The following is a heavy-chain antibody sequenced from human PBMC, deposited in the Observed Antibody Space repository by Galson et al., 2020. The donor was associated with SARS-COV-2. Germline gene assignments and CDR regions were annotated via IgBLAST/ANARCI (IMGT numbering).Heavy chain of an antibody. CDR3: AREFADSEGLLDY. CDR1: GYRFTGYF. Sequence: ASVKVSCKSSGYRFTGYFIHWVRQAPGQGLEWMGWINPNTGDTRYEQKFQSWVTMTRDTSSSTAYIELSRVTSGDTAMYYCAREFADSEGLLDYWGQGTLVTVSS. CDR2: INPNTGDT. J-gene: IGHJ4*02. V-gene: IGHV1-2*04.